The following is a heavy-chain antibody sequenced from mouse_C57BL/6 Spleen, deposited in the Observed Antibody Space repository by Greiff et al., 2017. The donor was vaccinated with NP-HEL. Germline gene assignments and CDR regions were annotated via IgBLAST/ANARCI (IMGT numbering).Heavy chain of an antibody. CDR2: IHPNSGST. Sequence: QVQLQQPGAELVKPGASVKLSCKASGYTFTSYWMPWVKQRPGQGLEWIGMIHPNSGSTNYNEKFKSKATLTVDKSSSTAYMQLSSLTSEDSAVYYCARELPPYYFDYWGQGTTLTVSS. J-gene: IGHJ2*01. D-gene: IGHD2-1*01. CDR3: ARELPPYYFDY. CDR1: GYTFTSYW. V-gene: IGHV1-64*01.